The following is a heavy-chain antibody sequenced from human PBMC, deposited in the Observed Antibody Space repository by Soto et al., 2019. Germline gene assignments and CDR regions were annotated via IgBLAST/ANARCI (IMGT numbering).Heavy chain of an antibody. CDR1: GGSISSYY. Sequence: SETLSLTCTVSGGSISSYYWSWIRQPPGKGLEWIGYIYYSGSTNYNPSLKSRVTISVDTSKNQFSLKLSSVTAADTAVYYCATLRSSDLDPWGQGTLVTVSS. D-gene: IGHD6-13*01. V-gene: IGHV4-59*01. J-gene: IGHJ5*02. CDR2: IYYSGST. CDR3: ATLRSSDLDP.